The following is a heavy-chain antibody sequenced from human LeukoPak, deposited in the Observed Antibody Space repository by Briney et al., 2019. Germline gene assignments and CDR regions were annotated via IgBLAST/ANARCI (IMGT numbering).Heavy chain of an antibody. CDR1: GGSISSGGYY. Sequence: SETLSLTCTVSGGSISSGGYYWSWIRQPPGKGLEWIGYIYYSGSTYYNPSLKSRVTISVDTSKNQFSLKLSSVTAADTAVYYCARVAVGYDYVWGSYRLFDYWGQGTLVTVSS. CDR2: IYYSGST. J-gene: IGHJ4*02. D-gene: IGHD3-16*02. CDR3: ARVAVGYDYVWGSYRLFDY. V-gene: IGHV4-30-4*01.